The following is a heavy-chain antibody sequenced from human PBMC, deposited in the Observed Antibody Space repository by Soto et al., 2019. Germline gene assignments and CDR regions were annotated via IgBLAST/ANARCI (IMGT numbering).Heavy chain of an antibody. CDR1: GYTFSGYY. J-gene: IGHJ4*02. V-gene: IGHV1-2*02. CDR3: APVGITGTAGFLF. CDR2: INPDSGGT. Sequence: ASVKVSWKAPGYTFSGYYIHWVRQAPGRGLEWVGWINPDSGGTNYAQKFQRRVTMTRDTSITTAYMVLNRLASDDTAVYFCAPVGITGTAGFLFWGQGTLVSVSS. D-gene: IGHD1-20*01.